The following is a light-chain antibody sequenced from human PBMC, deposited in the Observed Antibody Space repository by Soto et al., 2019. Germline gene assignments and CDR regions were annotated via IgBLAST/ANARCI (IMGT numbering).Light chain of an antibody. CDR3: QQYNNWPPKT. J-gene: IGKJ1*01. V-gene: IGKV3-15*01. CDR1: QTVSKN. CDR2: GAS. Sequence: EIVMTQSPVTLSVSPGERATLSCRASQTVSKNLAWYQHKPGQAPRLLIYGASTRATGIPARFSGSGSGTEFTLTISSLQSEDSAVYYCQQYNNWPPKTFGQGTKLEIK.